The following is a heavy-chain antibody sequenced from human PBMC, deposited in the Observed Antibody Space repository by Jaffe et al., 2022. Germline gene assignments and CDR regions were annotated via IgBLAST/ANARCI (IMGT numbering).Heavy chain of an antibody. CDR1: GGSISTTTW. V-gene: IGHV4-4*02. J-gene: IGHJ4*02. Sequence: QVQLQQSGPGLVKPSGTLSLTCAVSGGSISTTTWWNWIRQPPGKGLEWIGEIYHTGTTNYNPSLKTRGIISLDKSKNQISLNLTSVTAADTAIYYCARRSGTQWLERLDFWGQGILVTVSS. CDR2: IYHTGTT. D-gene: IGHD1-1*01. CDR3: ARRSGTQWLERLDF.